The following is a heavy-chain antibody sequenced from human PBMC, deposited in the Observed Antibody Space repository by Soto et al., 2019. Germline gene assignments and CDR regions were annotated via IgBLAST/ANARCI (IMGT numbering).Heavy chain of an antibody. J-gene: IGHJ4*02. Sequence: PSETLSLTCTVSGGSISSGDYYWSWIRQPPGKGLEWIGYIYYSGSTYYNPSLKSRVTISVDTSKNQFSLKLSSVTAAASAVYYCARAAVRLGELSLPDDWGQGALVTVSS. CDR1: GGSISSGDYY. V-gene: IGHV4-30-4*01. CDR3: ARAAVRLGELSLPDD. CDR2: IYYSGST. D-gene: IGHD3-16*02.